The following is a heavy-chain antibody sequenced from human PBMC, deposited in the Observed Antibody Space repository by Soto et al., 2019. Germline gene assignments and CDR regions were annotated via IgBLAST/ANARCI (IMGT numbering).Heavy chain of an antibody. J-gene: IGHJ3*02. D-gene: IGHD3-22*01. V-gene: IGHV4-31*03. CDR1: GGSISSGGYY. CDR3: ARDMRYYYDSSGYYGHAFDI. Sequence: PSETLSLTCTVSGGSISSGGYYWSWIRQHPGKGLEWIGYIYYSGSTYYNPSLKSRVTISVDTSKNQFSLKLSSVTAADTAVYYCARDMRYYYDSSGYYGHAFDIWGQGTMVTVSS. CDR2: IYYSGST.